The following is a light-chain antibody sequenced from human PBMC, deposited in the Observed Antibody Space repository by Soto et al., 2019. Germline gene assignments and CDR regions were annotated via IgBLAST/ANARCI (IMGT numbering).Light chain of an antibody. CDR3: QHYNSYSEA. CDR1: QTISSW. Sequence: IQMTQSPSTLSGSVGDRVTITCRASQTISSWVAWYQQKPGKAPKLLIYKASTLKSGVPSRFSGSGSGTEFTLTSSSLQPDDFATYYCQHYNSYSEAFGQGTKVDIK. CDR2: KAS. J-gene: IGKJ1*01. V-gene: IGKV1-5*03.